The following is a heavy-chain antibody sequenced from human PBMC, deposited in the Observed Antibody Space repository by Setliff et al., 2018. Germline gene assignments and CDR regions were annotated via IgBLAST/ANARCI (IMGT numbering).Heavy chain of an antibody. CDR1: GGSISSGDAS. J-gene: IGHJ4*02. Sequence: KPSETLSLTCAVSGGSISSGDASWSWVRTPPGKGLEWIGYINHAGSTSYNPSLGSRVTISIDKPNKQFSLELRSLTAADTALYYCARGGGYGSGGGFHPEPFDYWGQGMLVTVSS. CDR3: ARGGGYGSGGGFHPEPFDY. D-gene: IGHD3-10*01. V-gene: IGHV4-30-2*01. CDR2: INHAGST.